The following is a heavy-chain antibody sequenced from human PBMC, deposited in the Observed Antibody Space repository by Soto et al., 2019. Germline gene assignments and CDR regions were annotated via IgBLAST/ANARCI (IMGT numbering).Heavy chain of an antibody. J-gene: IGHJ4*02. Sequence: QVQLQESGPGLVKPSQTLSLTCTVSGGSISSGDYYWSWIRQPPGKGLEWIGYIYYSGSTYYNPSLTSRVTISIXTSKNQFSLKLSSVTAADTAVYYCARAQGSGFLVSWGQGTLVTVSS. CDR3: ARAQGSGFLVS. D-gene: IGHD3-10*01. CDR2: IYYSGST. V-gene: IGHV4-30-4*01. CDR1: GGSISSGDYY.